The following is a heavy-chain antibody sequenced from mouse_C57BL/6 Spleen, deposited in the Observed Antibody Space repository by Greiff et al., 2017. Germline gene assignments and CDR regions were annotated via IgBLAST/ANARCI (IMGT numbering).Heavy chain of an antibody. Sequence: QVQLQQSGPELVKPGASVKISCKASGYAFSSSWMNWVKQRPGKGLEWIGRIYPGDGDTNYNGKFKGKATLTADKSSSTAYMQLSSLTSEDAAVYFCARHDGFDYWGQGTTRTVSS. V-gene: IGHV1-82*01. CDR3: ARHDGFDY. D-gene: IGHD2-3*01. CDR2: IYPGDGDT. J-gene: IGHJ2*01. CDR1: GYAFSSSW.